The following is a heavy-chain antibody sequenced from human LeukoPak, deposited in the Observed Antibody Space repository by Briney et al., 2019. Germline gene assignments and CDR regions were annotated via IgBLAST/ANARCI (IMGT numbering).Heavy chain of an antibody. J-gene: IGHJ4*02. CDR1: EYSFATHW. CDR2: IYPSDSDT. Sequence: GESLKISCQGSEYSFATHWIAWLRQMPGKGLEWMGIIYPSDSDTRYSPSFQGQVTISADKSIKTAYLQWSSLKASDTAMYYCARPLQGIVGATGFDYWGQGTLVTVSS. D-gene: IGHD1-26*01. V-gene: IGHV5-51*01. CDR3: ARPLQGIVGATGFDY.